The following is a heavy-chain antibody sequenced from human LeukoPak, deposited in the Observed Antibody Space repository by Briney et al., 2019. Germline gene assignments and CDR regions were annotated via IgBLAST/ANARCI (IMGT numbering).Heavy chain of an antibody. J-gene: IGHJ6*02. V-gene: IGHV3-7*03. D-gene: IGHD3-16*01. CDR2: ITHNVNVN. CDR3: ARGGGLDV. Sequence: GLEWLASITHNVNVNYYVASVKGRFTISRDNAKNSLYLQMSNLRAEDTAVYFCARGGGLDVWGQGATVTVSS.